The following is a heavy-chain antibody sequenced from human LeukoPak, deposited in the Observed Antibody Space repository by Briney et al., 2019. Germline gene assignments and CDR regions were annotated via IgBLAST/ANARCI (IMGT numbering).Heavy chain of an antibody. Sequence: GGSLRLSCAASGFTFSSYAMSWVRQAPGQGLEWVSAISGSGGTTYYADSVKGRFSISRGNSKNTLYLQMNSLRAEDTAVYYCAKEGAYYGSGSFHYWGQGILVTVSS. J-gene: IGHJ4*02. CDR1: GFTFSSYA. CDR3: AKEGAYYGSGSFHY. CDR2: ISGSGGTT. D-gene: IGHD3-10*01. V-gene: IGHV3-23*01.